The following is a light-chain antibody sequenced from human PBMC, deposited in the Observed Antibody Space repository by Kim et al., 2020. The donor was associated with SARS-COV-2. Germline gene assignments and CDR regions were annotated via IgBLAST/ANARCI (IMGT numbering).Light chain of an antibody. CDR2: GAS. J-gene: IGKJ1*01. CDR1: QSVSSTY. V-gene: IGKV3-20*01. CDR3: HQHGPSPWT. Sequence: PGERATLSCRASQSVSSTYFSWYQQKPGQPPRLLSYGASDRAAGVPDRFSGSGSGTDFTLAISRLEPEDFAVYFCHQHGPSPWTFGQGTKVDIK.